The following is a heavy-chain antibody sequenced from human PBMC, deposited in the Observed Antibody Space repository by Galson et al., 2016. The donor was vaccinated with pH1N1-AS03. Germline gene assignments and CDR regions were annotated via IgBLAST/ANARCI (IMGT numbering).Heavy chain of an antibody. CDR2: LNGGGDTT. D-gene: IGHD3-16*01. CDR3: AKDCMGCMLMFDS. V-gene: IGHV3-23*01. CDR1: GFNFSFYG. Sequence: SLRLSCAASGFNFSFYGMSWVRQAPGKGLEWVSGLNGGGDTTYYADSTKGRFTVSRDNSKDTLYLQMTSLRAEDTGIYYCAKDCMGCMLMFDSWGQGTLVTVSS. J-gene: IGHJ4*02.